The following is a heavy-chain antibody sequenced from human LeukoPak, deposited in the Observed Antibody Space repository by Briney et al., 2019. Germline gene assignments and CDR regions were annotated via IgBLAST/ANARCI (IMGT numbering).Heavy chain of an antibody. CDR3: ALSDYYDSSGYYPPNAFDI. V-gene: IGHV3-23*01. CDR1: GFTFSSYG. J-gene: IGHJ3*02. D-gene: IGHD3-22*01. CDR2: ISGSGGST. Sequence: GGSLRLSCAASGFTFSSYGMSWVRQAPGKGLEWVSAISGSGGSTYYADSVKGRFTISRDNAKNSLYLQMNSLRAEDTAVYYCALSDYYDSSGYYPPNAFDIWGQGTMVTVSS.